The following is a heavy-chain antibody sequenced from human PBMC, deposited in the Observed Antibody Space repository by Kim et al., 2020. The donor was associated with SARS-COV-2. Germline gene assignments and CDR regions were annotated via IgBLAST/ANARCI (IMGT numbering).Heavy chain of an antibody. V-gene: IGHV1-69*13. CDR2: TIPIYGSP. CDR3: AREDNGSGSYAYRDY. D-gene: IGHD3-10*01. J-gene: IGHJ4*02. Sequence: SVKVSCKTSGGTFGSYVISWVRQAPGQGLDWMGATIPIYGSPSYALKFQDRVLITADESATTVYMELSGLTFGDTAIYYCAREDNGSGSYAYRDYWGQG. CDR1: GGTFGSYV.